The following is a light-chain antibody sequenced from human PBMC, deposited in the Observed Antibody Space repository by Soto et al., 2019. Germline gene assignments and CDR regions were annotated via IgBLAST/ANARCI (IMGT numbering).Light chain of an antibody. CDR1: QSVNSH. V-gene: IGKV3-15*01. Sequence: EMVMTQSPATLSVSPGERATLSCRASQSVNSHLAWYQQKPGQPPRLLIYDASDRATDIPARFGGSGSGTDFTLTISSLQPEDSAVYYCQQYNYWWSFGQGTKVEVK. CDR3: QQYNYWWS. CDR2: DAS. J-gene: IGKJ1*01.